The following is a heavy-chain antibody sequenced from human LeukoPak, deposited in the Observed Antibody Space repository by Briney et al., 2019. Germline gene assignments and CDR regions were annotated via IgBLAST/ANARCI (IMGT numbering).Heavy chain of an antibody. CDR1: GFPFDTYA. Sequence: GESLRLSCEASGFPFDTYAMSWVRQAPGRGLEWVSAISESGEKTYYADSVKGRFTISRDNAKNSLYLQMNSLRAEDMALYYCAKDIAVAGTRYFDYWGQGTLVTVSS. CDR3: AKDIAVAGTRYFDY. V-gene: IGHV3-23*01. CDR2: ISESGEKT. D-gene: IGHD6-19*01. J-gene: IGHJ4*02.